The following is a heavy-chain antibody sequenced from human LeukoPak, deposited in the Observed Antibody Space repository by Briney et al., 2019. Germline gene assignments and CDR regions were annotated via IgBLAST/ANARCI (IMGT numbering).Heavy chain of an antibody. J-gene: IGHJ4*02. CDR1: GFTFSSYG. D-gene: IGHD5-24*01. CDR3: ARDQGLDTIPRVYFDH. V-gene: IGHV3-33*01. Sequence: GGSLRLSCAASGFTFSSYGMHWVRQAPGKGLEWVAVIWYDGSNKYYADSVKGRFTISRDNSKNTLYLQLNSLRAEDTAVYYCARDQGLDTIPRVYFDHWGQGTLVTVSS. CDR2: IWYDGSNK.